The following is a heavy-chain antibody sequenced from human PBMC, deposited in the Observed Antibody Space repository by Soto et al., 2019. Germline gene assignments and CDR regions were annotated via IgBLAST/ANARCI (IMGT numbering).Heavy chain of an antibody. CDR3: AIDAFLYSRGAYYDH. V-gene: IGHV3-30-3*01. CDR1: GFTFSTYA. Sequence: QVRLVESGGGAVQPGDSLRLSCDASGFTFSTYALHWVRQAPGKGLEWVAFISYTGANQYYADSVKGRFTVSRDNFKNIASLQMTSLKPEDSAVYYCAIDAFLYSRGAYYDHWGQGTLVTVSS. CDR2: ISYTGANQ. D-gene: IGHD4-4*01. J-gene: IGHJ4*02.